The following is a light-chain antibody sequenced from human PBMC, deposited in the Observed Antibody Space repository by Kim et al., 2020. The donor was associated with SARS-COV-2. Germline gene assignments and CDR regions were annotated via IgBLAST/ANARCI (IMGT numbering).Light chain of an antibody. CDR1: DIGRKN. J-gene: IGLJ3*02. CDR2: RDY. CDR3: QVWDSSTLV. V-gene: IGLV3-9*01. Sequence: SYELTQPLSVSVALGQTARITCGEYDIGRKNVHWYQQKPGQAPVLVIYRDYNRPSGIPERFSGSNSGNTATLTITGVQGGDEADYYCQVWDSSTLVFGGGTQLTVL.